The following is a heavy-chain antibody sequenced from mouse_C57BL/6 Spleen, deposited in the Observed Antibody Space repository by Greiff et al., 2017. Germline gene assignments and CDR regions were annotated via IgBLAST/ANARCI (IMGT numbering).Heavy chain of an antibody. Sequence: VQLQQSGAELVKPGASVKLSCKASGYTFTEYTIHWVKQRSGQGLEWIGWFYPGSGSIKYNEKFKDKATLTADKSSSTVYMELSRLTSEDSAVYFCARHEEGETYDYDGGFAYWGQGTLVTVSA. CDR2: FYPGSGSI. CDR1: GYTFTEYT. V-gene: IGHV1-62-2*01. D-gene: IGHD2-4*01. CDR3: ARHEEGETYDYDGGFAY. J-gene: IGHJ3*01.